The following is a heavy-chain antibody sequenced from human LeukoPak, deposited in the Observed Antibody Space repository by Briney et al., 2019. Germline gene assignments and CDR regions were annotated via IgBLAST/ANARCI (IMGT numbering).Heavy chain of an antibody. Sequence: GGSLRLSCAASGFTFSSYAMSWVRQAPGKGLEWVSAISGSGGSTYYADSVKGRYTISRDNSKNTLYLQMNSLRAEDTAVYYCAKDGCQLPADPNTYYFDYWGQGTLVTVSS. J-gene: IGHJ4*02. CDR3: AKDGCQLPADPNTYYFDY. CDR2: ISGSGGST. CDR1: GFTFSSYA. D-gene: IGHD2-2*01. V-gene: IGHV3-23*01.